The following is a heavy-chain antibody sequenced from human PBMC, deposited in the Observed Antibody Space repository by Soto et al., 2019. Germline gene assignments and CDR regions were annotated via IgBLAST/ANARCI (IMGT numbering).Heavy chain of an antibody. D-gene: IGHD4-4*01. CDR1: GFSLSTSGVG. CDR2: IYWDDDK. CDR3: AHSARVTTMTKYYFDY. J-gene: IGHJ4*02. V-gene: IGHV2-5*02. Sequence: SGPTLVNPTQTLTLTCTFSGFSLSTSGVGVGWIRQPPGKALEWLALIYWDDDKRYSPSLKSRLTITKDTSKNQVVLTMTNLDHVDTATYYCAHSARVTTMTKYYFDYWGQGTLVTVSS.